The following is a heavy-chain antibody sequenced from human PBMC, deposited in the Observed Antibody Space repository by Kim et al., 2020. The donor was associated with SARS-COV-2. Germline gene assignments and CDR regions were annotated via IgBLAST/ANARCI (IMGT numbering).Heavy chain of an antibody. CDR1: GYTFTSYG. D-gene: IGHD3-22*01. Sequence: ASVKVSCKASGYTFTSYGISWVRQAPGQGLEWMGWISAYNGNTNYAQKLQGRVTMTTDTSTSTAYMELRSLRSDDTAVYYCARDSAERDSSGYYRVPFDYWGQGTLVTVSS. J-gene: IGHJ4*02. CDR2: ISAYNGNT. CDR3: ARDSAERDSSGYYRVPFDY. V-gene: IGHV1-18*04.